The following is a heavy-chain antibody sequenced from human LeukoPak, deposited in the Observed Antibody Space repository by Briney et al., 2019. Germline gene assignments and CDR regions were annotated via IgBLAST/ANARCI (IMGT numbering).Heavy chain of an antibody. D-gene: IGHD6-19*01. CDR2: IYYSGST. CDR1: GGSISSYY. CDR3: AREGSSGWYKDPYFDY. J-gene: IGHJ4*02. V-gene: IGHV4-59*01. Sequence: SETLSLTCTVSGGSISSYYWSWIRQPPGKGLEWIGYIYYSGSTNYNPSLKSRVTISVDTSKNQFSLKLSSVTAADTAVHYCAREGSSGWYKDPYFDYWGQGTLVTVSS.